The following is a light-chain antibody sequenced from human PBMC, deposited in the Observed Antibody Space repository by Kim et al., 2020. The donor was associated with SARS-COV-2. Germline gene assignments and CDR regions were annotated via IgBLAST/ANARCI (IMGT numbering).Light chain of an antibody. J-gene: IGLJ3*02. V-gene: IGLV1-47*01. CDR1: TSNIGSNY. Sequence: QSVLTQPPSVSGTPGQRVTDACSGTTSNIGSNYVHWYQQLPERAPKLLIYRNNQRPSGVPDRFSGSKSGTSASLAISGLRSEDEADYYCEAWDDTLSGPVFGGGTKLTVL. CDR2: RNN. CDR3: EAWDDTLSGPV.